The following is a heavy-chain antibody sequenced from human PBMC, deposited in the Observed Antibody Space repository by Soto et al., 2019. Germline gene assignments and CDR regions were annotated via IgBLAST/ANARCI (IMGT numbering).Heavy chain of an antibody. Sequence: GGSLRLSCVVSEFTFSSYAMSWVRQAPGKGLEWVSAISDSGAATYYTDSVKGRITISRDTSKSTLYLHMNSLRAEDTAVYYCAKLSSSGWYGHIDYWGQGTLVTVSS. D-gene: IGHD6-19*01. J-gene: IGHJ4*02. CDR3: AKLSSSGWYGHIDY. V-gene: IGHV3-23*01. CDR1: EFTFSSYA. CDR2: ISDSGAAT.